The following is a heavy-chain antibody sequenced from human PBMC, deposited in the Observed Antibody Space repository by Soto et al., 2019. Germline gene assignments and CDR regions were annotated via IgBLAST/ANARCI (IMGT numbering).Heavy chain of an antibody. Sequence: QVQLVESGVGVVQSGRSLRLSCAASEFNFGAFGMHWVRQATVKGLEWVAVISYDGSNIYYGDSVKGRFTISRDNSKNTLFRQMTSLRTEDSAIYYCAKNSHKWELTYYYGMDVLGQGTTVSVSS. J-gene: IGHJ6*02. CDR3: AKNSHKWELTYYYGMDV. CDR2: ISYDGSNI. D-gene: IGHD1-26*01. V-gene: IGHV3-33*05. CDR1: EFNFGAFG.